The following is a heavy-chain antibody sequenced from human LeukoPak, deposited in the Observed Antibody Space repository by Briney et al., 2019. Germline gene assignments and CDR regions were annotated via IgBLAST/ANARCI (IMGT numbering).Heavy chain of an antibody. Sequence: SQTLSLTCTVSGGSISSGSYYWSWIRQPAGKGLEWIGRIYTSGSTNYNPSLKSRVTISVDTSKNRFSLKLSSVTAADTAVYYCARARYYDSSGYYSNDAFDIWRQGTMVTVSS. CDR2: IYTSGST. V-gene: IGHV4-61*02. J-gene: IGHJ3*02. D-gene: IGHD3-22*01. CDR1: GGSISSGSYY. CDR3: ARARYYDSSGYYSNDAFDI.